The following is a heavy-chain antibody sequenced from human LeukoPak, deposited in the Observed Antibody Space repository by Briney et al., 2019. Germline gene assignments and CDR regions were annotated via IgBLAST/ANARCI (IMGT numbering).Heavy chain of an antibody. CDR2: IYHSGTT. CDR1: GGSISSGGYY. V-gene: IGHV4-39*07. Sequence: PSQTLSLTCTVSGGSISSGGYYWGWIPQPPGKGLEWIGSIYHSGTTHYNPSLKSRVTISVDTSKNQFSLKLSSVTAADTAIYYCARVLGGSSPFDYWGQGTLVTVSS. CDR3: ARVLGGSSPFDY. J-gene: IGHJ4*02. D-gene: IGHD1-26*01.